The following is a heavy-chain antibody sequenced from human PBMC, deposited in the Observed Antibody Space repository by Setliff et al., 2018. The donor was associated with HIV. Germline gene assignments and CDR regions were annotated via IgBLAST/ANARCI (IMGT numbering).Heavy chain of an antibody. D-gene: IGHD1-1*01. CDR2: INPNSGAT. J-gene: IGHJ4*02. Sequence: ASVKVSCKASGYTFTGYHMHWVRQAPGQGLEWMGWINPNSGATNYAQKFQGRVTMTRDTSISTAYMELGGLHSDDTALYYCARQLSNSLDFWGQGALVTVSS. CDR1: GYTFTGYH. V-gene: IGHV1-2*02. CDR3: ARQLSNSLDF.